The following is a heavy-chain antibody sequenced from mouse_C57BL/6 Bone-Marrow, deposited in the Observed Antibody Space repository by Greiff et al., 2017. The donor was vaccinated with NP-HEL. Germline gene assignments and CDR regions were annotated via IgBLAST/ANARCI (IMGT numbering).Heavy chain of an antibody. CDR1: GYTFTSYW. Sequence: QVQLQQPGAELVMPGASVKLSCKASGYTFTSYWMHWVKQRPGQGLEWIGEIDPSDSYTNYNQKFKGKSTLTVDKSSSTAYMQLSSLTSEDSAVYYCARWDGYYLFDYWGQGTTLTVSS. V-gene: IGHV1-69*01. D-gene: IGHD2-3*01. CDR3: ARWDGYYLFDY. CDR2: IDPSDSYT. J-gene: IGHJ2*01.